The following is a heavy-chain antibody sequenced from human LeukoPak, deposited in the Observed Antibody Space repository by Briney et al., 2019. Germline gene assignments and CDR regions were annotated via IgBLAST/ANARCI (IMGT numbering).Heavy chain of an antibody. D-gene: IGHD2-15*01. V-gene: IGHV3-21*01. CDR1: GFTFNSYS. J-gene: IGHJ4*02. CDR3: ARESMAVGASYFDY. CDR2: ISRSSTYI. Sequence: NPGGPLRLSCAASGFTFNSYSMNWVRQATGKGLEWLSSISRSSTYIYYVDSVEGRYTSSRDNTKSSLFLQMNSLRAEDTAVYYCARESMAVGASYFDYWGQGTLVTVSS.